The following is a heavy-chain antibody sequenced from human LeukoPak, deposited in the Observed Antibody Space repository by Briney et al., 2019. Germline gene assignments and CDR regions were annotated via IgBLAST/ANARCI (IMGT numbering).Heavy chain of an antibody. J-gene: IGHJ4*01. CDR1: GFTFTKAW. V-gene: IGHV3-15*01. CDR3: TTAIDCGGFLGYCFDK. CDR2: IKGRVDGGTI. D-gene: IGHD4-23*01. Sequence: GSLRLSCAASGFTFTKAWMTWVRQAPGKGLEWLGRIKGRVDGGTIDYTPPVKGRFSVSRDDSKKTLFLQMNSLRIEDTAVYYCTTAIDCGGFLGYCFDKWGQG.